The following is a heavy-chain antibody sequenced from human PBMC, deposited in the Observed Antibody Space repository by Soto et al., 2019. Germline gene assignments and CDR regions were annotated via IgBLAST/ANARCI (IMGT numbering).Heavy chain of an antibody. D-gene: IGHD6-19*01. J-gene: IGHJ6*02. CDR1: GGSFSGYY. CDR2: INHSGST. Sequence: SETVSLTCAVYGGSFSGYYWSWIRQPPGKGLEWIGEINHSGSTNYNPSLKSRVTISVDTSENQFSLKLSSVTAADTAVYYCARASLEQWLVHSYYYGMDVWGQGTTVTVSS. CDR3: ARASLEQWLVHSYYYGMDV. V-gene: IGHV4-34*01.